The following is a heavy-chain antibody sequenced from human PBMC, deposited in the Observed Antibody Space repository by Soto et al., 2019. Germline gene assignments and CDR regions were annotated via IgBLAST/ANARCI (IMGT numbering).Heavy chain of an antibody. CDR1: GFTFSSYW. V-gene: IGHV3-74*01. D-gene: IGHD4-17*01. CDR2: INSDGSST. CDR3: ARDKGSYGDYVMDYFDY. Sequence: EVQLVESGGGLVQPGGSLRLSCVASGFTFSSYWMHWVRQAPGKGLVWVSRINSDGSSTSYADSVKGRFTISRDNAKNTLYLQMNSLRAEDTAVYYCARDKGSYGDYVMDYFDYWGQGTLVTVSS. J-gene: IGHJ4*02.